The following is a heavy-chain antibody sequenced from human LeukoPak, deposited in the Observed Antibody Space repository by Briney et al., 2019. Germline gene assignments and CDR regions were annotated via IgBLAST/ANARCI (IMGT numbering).Heavy chain of an antibody. CDR3: AHTLLGITATGTTYYFDY. CDR2: ICWDDDK. J-gene: IGHJ4*02. CDR1: GFSLSSIGVG. V-gene: IGHV2-5*02. D-gene: IGHD6-13*01. Sequence: SGPTLVNPTQTLTPTCNFSGFSLSSIGVGVGWIRQPPGKALEWLALICWDDDKRYSPSLKSRLTISKDTSKNQVVLTMTNMDPVDTATYYCAHTLLGITATGTTYYFDYWGQGTLVTVSS.